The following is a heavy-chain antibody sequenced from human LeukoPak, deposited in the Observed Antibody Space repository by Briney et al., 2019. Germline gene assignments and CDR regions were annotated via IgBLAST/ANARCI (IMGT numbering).Heavy chain of an antibody. CDR2: IIPYNGKT. V-gene: IGHV1-18*01. D-gene: IGHD2-21*02. CDR1: GYTFTSYG. Sequence: ASVKVSCKASGYTFTSYGVTWVRQAPGQGLEWMGWIIPYNGKTNYAQKLQGRVTMTRDTSTSTVYMELSSLRSEDTAVYYCAREGGGHCGGDCYQQPFDYWGQGTLVTVSS. CDR3: AREGGGHCGGDCYQQPFDY. J-gene: IGHJ4*02.